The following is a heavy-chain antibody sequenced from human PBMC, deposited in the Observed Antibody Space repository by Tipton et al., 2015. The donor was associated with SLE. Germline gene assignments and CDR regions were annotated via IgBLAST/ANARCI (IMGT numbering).Heavy chain of an antibody. CDR2: INHSGST. CDR1: GGSFSDYS. D-gene: IGHD2-8*01. Sequence: LRLSCAVDGGSFSDYSWSWIRQPPGKGLEWIGEINHSGSTNYNPSLKSRVTISIDTSKNQFSLRLSSVTAADTAVYYCARDCTTGVCYTTSFDYWGQGTLVTVS. V-gene: IGHV4-34*01. J-gene: IGHJ4*02. CDR3: ARDCTTGVCYTTSFDY.